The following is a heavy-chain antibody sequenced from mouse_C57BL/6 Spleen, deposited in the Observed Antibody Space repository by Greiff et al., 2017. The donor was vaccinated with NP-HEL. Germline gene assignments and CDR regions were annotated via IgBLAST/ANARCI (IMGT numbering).Heavy chain of an antibody. J-gene: IGHJ2*01. CDR1: GYSFTDYN. D-gene: IGHD1-1*01. CDR3: ARSDYGSSVYYFDY. Sequence: VQLQQSGPELVKPGASVKISCKASGYSFTDYNMNWVKQSNGKSLEWIGVIKPNYGTTSYNQKFKGTATLTVDQSSSTAFMPLNSLTSEDSAVYYCARSDYGSSVYYFDYWGDGTTLTVSS. V-gene: IGHV1-39*01. CDR2: IKPNYGTT.